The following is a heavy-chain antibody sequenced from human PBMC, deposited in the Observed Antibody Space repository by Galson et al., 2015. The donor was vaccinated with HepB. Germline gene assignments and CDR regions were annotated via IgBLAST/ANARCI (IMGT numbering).Heavy chain of an antibody. CDR1: GGSISSGNR. Sequence: ETLSLTCAVSGGSISSGNRWSWVRQPPGKGLVWIGEIYHRGSTNYNPSLKSRVTISVDKSKNHFSLKLSSVTAADTAIYYCARDWIRDGASYYFDYWGQGTLVTVSS. V-gene: IGHV4-4*02. CDR3: ARDWIRDGASYYFDY. D-gene: IGHD5-24*01. J-gene: IGHJ4*02. CDR2: IYHRGST.